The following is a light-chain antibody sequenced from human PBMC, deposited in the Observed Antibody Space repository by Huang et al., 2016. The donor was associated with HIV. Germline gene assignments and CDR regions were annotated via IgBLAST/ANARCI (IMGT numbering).Light chain of an antibody. J-gene: IGKJ1*01. CDR1: QDISNN. CDR2: AAS. V-gene: IGKV1-33*01. CDR3: QHNINRRT. Sequence: DIQMTQSPSSLSASVGDRVTITCQASQDISNNLNWYQQKPGKSPKLLIYAASHFETGVSSRFSRSGSRADCTFTNSSLQPEDIATYYCQHNINRRTFGQGTKVEIK.